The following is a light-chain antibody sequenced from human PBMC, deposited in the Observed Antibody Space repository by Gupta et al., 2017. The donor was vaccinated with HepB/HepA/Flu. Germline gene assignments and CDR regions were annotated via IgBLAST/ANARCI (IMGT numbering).Light chain of an antibody. V-gene: IGKV2-24*01. CDR1: QSLVHSDGNTY. CDR2: KSS. Sequence: DIVMTQTPLSSPVTLGQPASISCRSSQSLVHSDGNTYLSWIQQRPGQPPRLLIYKSSNRFSGVPDRFSNSGAGTDFTLKISRGEAEDVGVYYCRQAKQFPITFGQGTQLDIK. CDR3: RQAKQFPIT. J-gene: IGKJ5*01.